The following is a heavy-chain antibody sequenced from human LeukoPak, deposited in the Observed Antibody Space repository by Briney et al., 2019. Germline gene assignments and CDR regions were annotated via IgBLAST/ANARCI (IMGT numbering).Heavy chain of an antibody. CDR3: AKLDGVTMTDWYFDL. D-gene: IGHD3-22*01. CDR1: GFXFSSYA. Sequence: GGSLRLSCGASGFXFSSYAMSWVRQAPGKGLEWVSLICDSGGDTHYSDSVNGRFTISRDNSQNTLYLQMNSLRAEDTAIYYCAKLDGVTMTDWYFDLWGRGTLVTVSS. CDR2: ICDSGGDT. V-gene: IGHV3-23*01. J-gene: IGHJ2*01.